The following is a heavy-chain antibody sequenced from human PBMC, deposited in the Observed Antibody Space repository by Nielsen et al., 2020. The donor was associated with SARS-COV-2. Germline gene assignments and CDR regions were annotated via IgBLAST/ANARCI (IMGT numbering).Heavy chain of an antibody. CDR3: ARAEGSGIDY. CDR2: ISGNSYYI. V-gene: IGHV3-21*01. CDR1: GFTFNRFS. J-gene: IGHJ4*02. D-gene: IGHD3-10*01. Sequence: GESLKISCAASGFTFNRFSMNWVRQAPGKGLEWVSSISGNSYYIYYSDSVRGRFTISRDNAKNSFHLQMNSLTAEDTALYYCARAEGSGIDYWGQGTLVTVSS.